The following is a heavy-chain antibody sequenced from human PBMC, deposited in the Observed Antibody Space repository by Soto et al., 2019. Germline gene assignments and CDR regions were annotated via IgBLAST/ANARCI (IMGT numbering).Heavy chain of an antibody. Sequence: ASVKVSCKASGYTFSDYYIQWVRQAPGQGLVWMAWINHNSGAADSAQKFQGRVTMTRDMSTSTAYMELSRLRSDDTAVYYCARVVPGYDFWGQGTVGTVSS. V-gene: IGHV1-2*02. CDR1: GYTFSDYY. CDR2: INHNSGAA. D-gene: IGHD1-26*01. J-gene: IGHJ4*02. CDR3: ARVVPGYDF.